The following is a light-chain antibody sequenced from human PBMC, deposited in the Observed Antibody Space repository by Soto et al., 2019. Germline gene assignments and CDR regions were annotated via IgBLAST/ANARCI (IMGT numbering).Light chain of an antibody. CDR3: QQYGDRPWT. Sequence: EILMPQSPATLSVSPGESATLSGSASHRVSSYLAWYQQKPGQAPRLLIYGVSTRANGVPDRFSGGGSGTDFTLIINRLEPEDFGVYYCQQYGDRPWTFGQGTKVDIK. J-gene: IGKJ1*01. CDR2: GVS. CDR1: HRVSSY. V-gene: IGKV3-15*01.